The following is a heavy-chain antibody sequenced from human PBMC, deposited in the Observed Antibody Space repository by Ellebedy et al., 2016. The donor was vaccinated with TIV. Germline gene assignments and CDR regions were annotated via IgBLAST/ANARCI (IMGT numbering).Heavy chain of an antibody. Sequence: AASVKVSCKASGGTFSSYAISWVRQAPGQGLEWMGGIIPIFGTANYAQKFQGRVTITADKSTSTAYMELSSLRSEDTAVYYCARAMVNYYYGMDVWGQGTTVTVSS. J-gene: IGHJ6*02. CDR3: ARAMVNYYYGMDV. CDR2: IIPIFGTA. V-gene: IGHV1-69*06. CDR1: GGTFSSYA. D-gene: IGHD4/OR15-4a*01.